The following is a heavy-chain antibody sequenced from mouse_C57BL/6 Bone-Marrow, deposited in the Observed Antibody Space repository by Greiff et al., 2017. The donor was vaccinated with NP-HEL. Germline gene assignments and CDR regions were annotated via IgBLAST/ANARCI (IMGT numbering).Heavy chain of an antibody. D-gene: IGHD1-1*01. CDR1: GYTFTSYG. J-gene: IGHJ2*01. CDR2: IYPRSGNT. V-gene: IGHV1-81*01. CDR3: ARWDTTVVNY. Sequence: VQLQQSGAELARPGASVKLSCKASGYTFTSYGISWVKQRTGQGLEWIGEIYPRSGNTYYNEKFKGKATLTADKSSSTAYMELRSLTSEDAAVYFCARWDTTVVNYWGKGTTLTVSS.